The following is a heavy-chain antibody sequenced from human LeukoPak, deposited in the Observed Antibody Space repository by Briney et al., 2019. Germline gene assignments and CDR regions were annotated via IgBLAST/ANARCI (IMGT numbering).Heavy chain of an antibody. CDR1: GFTFSSYS. D-gene: IGHD6-19*01. V-gene: IGHV3-21*01. CDR2: ISSSSSYI. CDR3: AKDRDSSGWYNYYYYYGMDV. Sequence: GSLRLSCAASGFTFSSYSMNWVRQAPGKGLEWVSSISSSSSYIYYADSVKGRFTISRDNAKNSLYLQMNSLRAEDTAVYYCAKDRDSSGWYNYYYYYGMDVWGQGTTVTVSS. J-gene: IGHJ6*02.